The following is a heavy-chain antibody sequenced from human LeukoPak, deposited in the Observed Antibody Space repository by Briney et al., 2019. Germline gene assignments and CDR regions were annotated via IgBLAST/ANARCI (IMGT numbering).Heavy chain of an antibody. J-gene: IGHJ4*02. CDR3: ATVSGYDRDFDY. CDR2: INPNSGGT. Sequence: ASVKVSCKASGYTFTGYYMHWVRQAPGQGLEWMGRINPNSGGTNYAQKFQGRVTMTRDTSISTAYMELSSLRSEDTAVYYCATVSGYDRDFDYWGQGTLVTVSS. V-gene: IGHV1-2*06. CDR1: GYTFTGYY. D-gene: IGHD5-12*01.